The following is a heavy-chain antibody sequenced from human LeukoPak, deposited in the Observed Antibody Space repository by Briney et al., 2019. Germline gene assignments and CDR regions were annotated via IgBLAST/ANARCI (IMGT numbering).Heavy chain of an antibody. V-gene: IGHV3-48*02. Sequence: SGGSLRLSCAASEFSFSTYNMNWVRQAPGKGLEWVSYISTGGSTTYYADSVKGRFTISRDNVENSLYLQMNSLRDEDTAVYYCARVAAGYSVNYFDYWGQGTLVTVSS. CDR3: ARVAAGYSVNYFDY. CDR2: ISTGGSTT. CDR1: EFSFSTYN. J-gene: IGHJ4*02. D-gene: IGHD4-23*01.